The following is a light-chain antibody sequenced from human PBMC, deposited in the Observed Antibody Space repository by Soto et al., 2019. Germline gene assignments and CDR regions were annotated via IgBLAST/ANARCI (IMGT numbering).Light chain of an antibody. V-gene: IGKV3-15*01. J-gene: IGKJ4*01. CDR1: QSVSSN. CDR2: GAS. Sequence: DIVMTQSPATLSVSPGERATLSCRASQSVSSNLAWYQHKPGQAPRLLIYGASTRATGIPARFTGSGSGTEFTLTISRLQSEDFAVYYCQQYINWPLTFGGGTKVEIK. CDR3: QQYINWPLT.